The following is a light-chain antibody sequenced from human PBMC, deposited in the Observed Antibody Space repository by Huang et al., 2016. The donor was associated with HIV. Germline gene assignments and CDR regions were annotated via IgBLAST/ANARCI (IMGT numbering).Light chain of an antibody. V-gene: IGKV3-11*01. CDR3: QQRDIWPLT. Sequence: EIVLTQSPATLSLSPGEGATLSCRANESVRNFLAWYQQKPGQAPRLPIHGASNRAAGVPTRFRGTGSGTDFTLTINSLEPEDFGFYYCQQRDIWPLTFGPGTKVDIK. J-gene: IGKJ3*01. CDR2: GAS. CDR1: ESVRNF.